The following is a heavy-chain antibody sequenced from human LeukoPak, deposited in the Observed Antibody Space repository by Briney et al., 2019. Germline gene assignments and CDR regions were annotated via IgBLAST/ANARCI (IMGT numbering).Heavy chain of an antibody. V-gene: IGHV1-18*04. J-gene: IGHJ6*02. Sequence: ASVKVSCKASGYTFTDYYIHWVRQAPGQGLEWMGWISAYNGNTNYAQKLQGRVTMTTDTSTSTAYMELRSLRSDDTAVYYCARGDTGYCSSTSCYDYYYYGMDVWGQGTTVTVSS. CDR2: ISAYNGNT. D-gene: IGHD2-2*01. CDR1: GYTFTDYY. CDR3: ARGDTGYCSSTSCYDYYYYGMDV.